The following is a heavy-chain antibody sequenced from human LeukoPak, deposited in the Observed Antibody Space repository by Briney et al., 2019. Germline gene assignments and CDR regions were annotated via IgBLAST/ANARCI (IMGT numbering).Heavy chain of an antibody. J-gene: IGHJ4*02. D-gene: IGHD3-16*02. Sequence: EASVKVSCKASGYTFTSYYMHWVRQAPGQGLEWLGWMSPLSGNAGYGQKLQGRLTMTRNTSITTAYMELSGLRSEDTAVYYCARHNYVSGSYRNWGQGTLVTVSS. V-gene: IGHV1-8*02. CDR2: MSPLSGNA. CDR1: GYTFTSYY. CDR3: ARHNYVSGSYRN.